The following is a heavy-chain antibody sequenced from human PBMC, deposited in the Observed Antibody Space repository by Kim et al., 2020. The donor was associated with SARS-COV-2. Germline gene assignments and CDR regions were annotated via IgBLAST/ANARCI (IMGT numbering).Heavy chain of an antibody. D-gene: IGHD5-12*01. CDR1: GGSISSGSYY. J-gene: IGHJ4*02. CDR3: ARDRKGWLQF. V-gene: IGHV4-61*02. CDR2: IYTSGST. Sequence: SETLSLTCTVSGGSISSGSYYWSWIRQPAGKGLEWIGRIYTSGSTNYNPSLKSRVTISVDTSKNQFSLKLSSVTAADTAVYYCARDRKGWLQFWGQGTLVTVSS.